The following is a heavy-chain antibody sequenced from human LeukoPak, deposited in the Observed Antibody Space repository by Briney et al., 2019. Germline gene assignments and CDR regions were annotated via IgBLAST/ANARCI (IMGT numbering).Heavy chain of an antibody. J-gene: IGHJ4*02. CDR1: GFTFDDYG. Sequence: GGSLRLSCAASGFTFDDYGMSWVRQAPGKGLEWGSGINWNGGSTGYADSVKGRFTISRDNAKNSLYLQMNSLRAEDTALYYCARDMGIAVAVNLFDYWGQGTLVTVSS. CDR2: INWNGGST. CDR3: ARDMGIAVAVNLFDY. V-gene: IGHV3-20*04. D-gene: IGHD6-19*01.